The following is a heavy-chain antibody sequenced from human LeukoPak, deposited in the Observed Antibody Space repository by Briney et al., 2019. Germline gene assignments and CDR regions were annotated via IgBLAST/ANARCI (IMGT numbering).Heavy chain of an antibody. Sequence: GGSLRLSCAASGFTFSSYWMTWVRQAPGKGLEWVANIKPDGSEQYYVDSVKGRFTISRDNAKNSLYLQMNSLRAEDTAVYYCAREPNRAFDYWGQGTLVTVSS. V-gene: IGHV3-7*01. D-gene: IGHD7-27*01. CDR1: GFTFSSYW. J-gene: IGHJ4*02. CDR3: AREPNRAFDY. CDR2: IKPDGSEQ.